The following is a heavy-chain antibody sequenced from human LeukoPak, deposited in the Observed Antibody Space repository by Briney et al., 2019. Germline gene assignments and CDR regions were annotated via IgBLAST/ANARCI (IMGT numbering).Heavy chain of an antibody. CDR2: IASDGSST. D-gene: IGHD2-15*01. CDR3: ARGPPHGNDY. V-gene: IGHV3-74*01. J-gene: IGHJ4*02. CDR1: GFTFSSYW. Sequence: GGSLRLSCAASGFTFSSYWMNWVRQAPGKGLVWVSRIASDGSSTTYADSVKGRFSISRDNAKNTPYLQMNSLRVEDTAVYYCARGPPHGNDYWGQGTLVTVSS.